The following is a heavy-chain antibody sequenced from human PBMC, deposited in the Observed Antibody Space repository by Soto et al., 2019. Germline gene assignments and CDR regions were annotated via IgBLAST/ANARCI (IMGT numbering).Heavy chain of an antibody. Sequence: SETLSLTCTVSGGSISSSSYYWGWIRQPPGKGLEWIGSIYYSGSTYYNPSLKSRVTISVDTSKNQFSLKLSSVTAADTAVYYCALLVVGATGDDAFDIWGQGTMVTVSS. D-gene: IGHD1-26*01. CDR3: ALLVVGATGDDAFDI. J-gene: IGHJ3*02. V-gene: IGHV4-39*01. CDR2: IYYSGST. CDR1: GGSISSSSYY.